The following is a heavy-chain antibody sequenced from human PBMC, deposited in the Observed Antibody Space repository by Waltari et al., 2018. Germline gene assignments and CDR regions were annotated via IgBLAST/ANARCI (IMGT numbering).Heavy chain of an antibody. V-gene: IGHV3-21*01. CDR2: LVTGSCYI. CDR1: GFTFRNHI. J-gene: IGHJ4*02. D-gene: IGHD4-17*01. CDR3: AKSTVPVTAPYFDS. Sequence: DVQLVESGGGLVKPGGSLRLPCAASGFTFRNHIRTWVRPAPGMWLEWFASLVTGSCYIYYAEALQGRFTISRDNAKNSLSLHMNSLRAEETTVYFCAKSTVPVTAPYFDSWGQGTHVTVSS.